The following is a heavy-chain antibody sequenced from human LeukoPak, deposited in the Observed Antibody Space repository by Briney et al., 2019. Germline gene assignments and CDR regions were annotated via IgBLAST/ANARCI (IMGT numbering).Heavy chain of an antibody. D-gene: IGHD2-2*01. CDR2: INRDGSST. CDR1: GFTFSSYW. CDR3: ERADAPAVLSLFDY. J-gene: IGHJ4*02. V-gene: IGHV3-74*01. Sequence: PGGSLRLSCAASGFTFSSYWMHWVRQAPGKGLVWVSRINRDGSSTSYADSVKGRFTISRDNAKNTLDLQMNSMRADDTAVYYCERADAPAVLSLFDYCGQRTLVTVSS.